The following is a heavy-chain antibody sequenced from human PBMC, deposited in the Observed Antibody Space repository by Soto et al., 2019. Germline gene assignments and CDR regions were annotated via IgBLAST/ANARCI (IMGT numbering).Heavy chain of an antibody. Sequence: QVQLQQWGAGLLKPSETLSLTCAVYGGSFSGYYWSWIRQPPGKGLEWIGEINHSGSTNYNPSLKSRVTISVDTSKNQFSLKLSSVTAADTAVNFCATGGLLGLMVRGVTKYSLDYWGPGTLVTDSS. V-gene: IGHV4-34*01. CDR2: INHSGST. CDR3: ATGGLLGLMVRGVTKYSLDY. J-gene: IGHJ4*02. D-gene: IGHD3-10*01. CDR1: GGSFSGYY.